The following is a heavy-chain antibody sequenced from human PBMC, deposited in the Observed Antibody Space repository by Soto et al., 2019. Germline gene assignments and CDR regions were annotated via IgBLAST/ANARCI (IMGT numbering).Heavy chain of an antibody. Sequence: ASVKVFCKASGYTFTSYGISWVRQAPGQGLEWMGWISAYNGNTNYAQKLQGRVTMTTDTSTSTAYMELRSLRSDDTAVYYCARDPITYGSGRYGDAFDIWGQGTMVTVSS. CDR2: ISAYNGNT. J-gene: IGHJ3*02. V-gene: IGHV1-18*01. D-gene: IGHD3-10*01. CDR3: ARDPITYGSGRYGDAFDI. CDR1: GYTFTSYG.